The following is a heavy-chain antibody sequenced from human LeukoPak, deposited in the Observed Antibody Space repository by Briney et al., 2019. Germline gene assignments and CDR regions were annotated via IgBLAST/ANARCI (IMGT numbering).Heavy chain of an antibody. CDR2: IYYSGST. Sequence: SETLSLTCTVSGGSIRSYYWSWIRQPPGKGLEWIGYIYYSGSTNYNPSLKSRVTISVDTSKNQFSLKLSSVTAADTAVYYCARGPYYDSSGYRPWGQGTLVTVSS. CDR1: GGSIRSYY. D-gene: IGHD3-22*01. J-gene: IGHJ5*02. CDR3: ARGPYYDSSGYRP. V-gene: IGHV4-59*12.